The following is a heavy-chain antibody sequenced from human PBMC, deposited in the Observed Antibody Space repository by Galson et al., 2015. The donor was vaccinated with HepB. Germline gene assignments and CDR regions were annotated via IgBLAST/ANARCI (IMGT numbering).Heavy chain of an antibody. V-gene: IGHV3-30*18. J-gene: IGHJ3*02. Sequence: SLRLSCAASGFTFSSYGMHWVRQAPGKRLEWVAVISYDGSNKYYADSVKGRFTISRDNSKNTLYLQMNSLRAEDTAVYYCAKAEIYYGSGSYIDAFDIWGQGTMVTVSS. CDR2: ISYDGSNK. CDR3: AKAEIYYGSGSYIDAFDI. D-gene: IGHD3-10*01. CDR1: GFTFSSYG.